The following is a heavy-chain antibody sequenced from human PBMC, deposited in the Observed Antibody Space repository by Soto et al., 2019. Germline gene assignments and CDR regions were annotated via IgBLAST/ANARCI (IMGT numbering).Heavy chain of an antibody. Sequence: EVQLVESGGGLVQPGGSLRLSCAASGFTFSPFWMHWVRQVPGKGPVWVSRINSDGNSTSYADSVKGRFTISGDTAKSTLYLQMTSLRAEDTAVYYCARGSTHFDCWGQGTLVTVSS. D-gene: IGHD2-2*01. CDR1: GFTFSPFW. CDR3: ARGSTHFDC. J-gene: IGHJ4*02. CDR2: INSDGNST. V-gene: IGHV3-74*01.